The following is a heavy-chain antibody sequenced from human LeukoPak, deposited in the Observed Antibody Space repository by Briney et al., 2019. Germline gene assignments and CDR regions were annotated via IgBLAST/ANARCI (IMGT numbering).Heavy chain of an antibody. CDR1: GFSFSDHY. Sequence: GGSLRLSCAASGFSFSDHYMDWVRQAPGKWMEWFGRIRNKAESYRTEYAASVKGRFSASRDDSKSSVYLQMNSLKNEDTAVYYCADVGAGGDYWGQGTLVTVSS. J-gene: IGHJ4*02. D-gene: IGHD3-16*01. CDR2: IRNKAESYRT. V-gene: IGHV3-72*01. CDR3: ADVGAGGDY.